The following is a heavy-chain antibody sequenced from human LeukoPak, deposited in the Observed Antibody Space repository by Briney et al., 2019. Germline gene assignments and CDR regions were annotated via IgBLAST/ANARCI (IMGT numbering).Heavy chain of an antibody. V-gene: IGHV3-7*01. CDR2: IKQDGSEK. D-gene: IGHD1-26*01. CDR3: ARDLLGWELHYFDY. Sequence: PGGSLRLSCAASGFTFSSYWMSWVRQAPGKGLEWMANIKQDGSEKYYVDSVKGRFTISRDNAKNSLYLQMNSLRAEDTAVYYCARDLLGWELHYFDYWGQGTLVTVSS. J-gene: IGHJ4*02. CDR1: GFTFSSYW.